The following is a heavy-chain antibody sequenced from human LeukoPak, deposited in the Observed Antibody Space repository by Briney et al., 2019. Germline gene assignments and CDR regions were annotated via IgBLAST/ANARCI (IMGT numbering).Heavy chain of an antibody. Sequence: SETLSLTCSVSAYSISSGYYWDWIRQPPGKGLEWIGSISHSGSTYYNPSLKSRVTISVDTSKNQFSLKLRSLTAADTAVYYCARGQARLGWFDPWGQGTLVTVSS. V-gene: IGHV4-38-2*02. CDR2: ISHSGST. CDR1: AYSISSGYY. CDR3: ARGQARLGWFDP. D-gene: IGHD6-19*01. J-gene: IGHJ5*02.